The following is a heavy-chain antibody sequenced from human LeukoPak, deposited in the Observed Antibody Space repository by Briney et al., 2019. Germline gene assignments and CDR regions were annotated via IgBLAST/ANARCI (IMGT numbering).Heavy chain of an antibody. CDR2: ISAYNGNT. V-gene: IGHV1-18*01. J-gene: IGHJ5*02. D-gene: IGHD3-3*01. CDR1: GYTFTSYG. CDR3: ARGAPHRDYDFWSGYYRGNWFDP. Sequence: ASVKVSCKASGYTFTSYGISWVRQAPGQGLEWMGWISAYNGNTNYAQKLQGRVTMTTDTSTSTAYMELRSLRSDDTAVYYCARGAPHRDYDFWSGYYRGNWFDPWGQGTLVTVSS.